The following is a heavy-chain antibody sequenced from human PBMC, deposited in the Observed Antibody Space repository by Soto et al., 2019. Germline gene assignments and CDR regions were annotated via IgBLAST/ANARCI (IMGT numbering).Heavy chain of an antibody. D-gene: IGHD5-18*01. CDR2: ISYDENNK. CDR3: ARAMDAAMASKDNWFDP. Sequence: GGSLRLSCAASGFTFRSYHMHWVRQAPGKGLEWVASISYDENNKYYTESVKGRFTISRDNSKNTLYLQMNSLRDEDTAVYYCARAMDAAMASKDNWFDPWGQGTLVTVSS. V-gene: IGHV3-30-3*01. J-gene: IGHJ5*02. CDR1: GFTFRSYH.